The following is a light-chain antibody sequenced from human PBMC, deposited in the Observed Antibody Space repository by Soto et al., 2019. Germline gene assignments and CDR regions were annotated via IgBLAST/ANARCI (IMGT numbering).Light chain of an antibody. J-gene: IGKJ5*01. V-gene: IGKV3-11*01. CDR2: DAS. Sequence: EIVLTQSPATLSLSPGERATLSCRASQSVNIYLAWYQQKPGQAPRLLIYDASNRATGIPARFSGSVSETDFTLTISSLEPEDFAVYYCQQRRSWPITFGQGTRLEIK. CDR1: QSVNIY. CDR3: QQRRSWPIT.